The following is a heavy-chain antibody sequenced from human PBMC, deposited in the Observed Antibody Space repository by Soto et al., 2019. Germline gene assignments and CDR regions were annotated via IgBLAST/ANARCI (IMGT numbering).Heavy chain of an antibody. Sequence: SGPTRVNPTQTLTLTCTFSGFSLITSGMCVSCIRQPPGKALEWLALIDWDDYKYYSTSLKTRLTISKDTSKNQVVLTMTNMDPVDTATYYCARAPENYYGMDVWGQGTTVTVSS. CDR3: ARAPENYYGMDV. CDR1: GFSLITSGMC. CDR2: IDWDDYK. V-gene: IGHV2-70*01. J-gene: IGHJ6*02.